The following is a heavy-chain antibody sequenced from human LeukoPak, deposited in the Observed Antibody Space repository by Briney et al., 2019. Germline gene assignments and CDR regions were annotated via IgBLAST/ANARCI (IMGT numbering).Heavy chain of an antibody. Sequence: GGSLRLSCAASGFTFSSYWMNWVRQAPGKGLEWVANIKQDGSEKYYVDSVKGRFTISRDNAKNSLYLQMNSLRAEDTAVYYCAKSPTYSSGWAWYFDYWGQGTLVTVSS. J-gene: IGHJ4*02. CDR1: GFTFSSYW. CDR3: AKSPTYSSGWAWYFDY. D-gene: IGHD6-19*01. V-gene: IGHV3-7*03. CDR2: IKQDGSEK.